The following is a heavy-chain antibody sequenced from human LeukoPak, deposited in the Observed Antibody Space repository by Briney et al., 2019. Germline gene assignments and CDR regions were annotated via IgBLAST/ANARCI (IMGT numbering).Heavy chain of an antibody. D-gene: IGHD3-22*01. V-gene: IGHV3-7*01. CDR1: GFTLSTYW. CDR3: AKDRSVVVITGYYFDY. CDR2: IKEDGSEK. Sequence: GGSLRLSCAASGFTLSTYWMSWVRQAPGKGLEWVANIKEDGSEKYYVDSVKGRFTISRDNAKNSLYLQMNSLRVEDTAVYYCAKDRSVVVITGYYFDYWGQGTLVTVSS. J-gene: IGHJ4*02.